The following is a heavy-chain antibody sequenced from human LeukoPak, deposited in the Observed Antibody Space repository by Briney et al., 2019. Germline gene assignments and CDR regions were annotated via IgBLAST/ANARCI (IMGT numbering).Heavy chain of an antibody. V-gene: IGHV3-23*01. Sequence: LGGSLRLSCAASGFTFSSYAMSWVRQAPGKGLEWVSAISGSGGSTYYADSVKGRFTISRDNSKNTLYLQMNSLRAEDTAVYYCAKDNWVVRGTHFDYWGQGTLVTVSS. CDR1: GFTFSSYA. CDR2: ISGSGGST. CDR3: AKDNWVVRGTHFDY. D-gene: IGHD3-10*01. J-gene: IGHJ4*02.